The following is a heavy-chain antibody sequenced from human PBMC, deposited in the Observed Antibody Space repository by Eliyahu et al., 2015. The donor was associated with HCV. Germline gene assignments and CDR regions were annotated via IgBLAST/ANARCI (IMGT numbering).Heavy chain of an antibody. D-gene: IGHD7-27*01. CDR1: GGSIXNYY. J-gene: IGHJ4*02. CDR3: ARRKLGIDDY. CDR2: VFYTGTT. Sequence: QVQLQESGPGLVKPSETLSLTCTVXGGSIXNYYWXWIRQPPGKGLEWIGYVFYTGTTNYNPSLESRLTISLDTSKNQFSLKLSSVTAADTAVYYCARRKLGIDDYWGQGILVTVSS. V-gene: IGHV4-59*08.